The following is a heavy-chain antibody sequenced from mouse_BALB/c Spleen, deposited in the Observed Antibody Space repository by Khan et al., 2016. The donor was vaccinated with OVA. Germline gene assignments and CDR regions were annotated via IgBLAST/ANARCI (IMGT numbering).Heavy chain of an antibody. Sequence: EVELVESGGGLVQPGGSRKLSCVASGFTFSDYGMAWVRQAPGKGPEWVAFISDLAYTIYYADTMTGRFTISRENAKNTLYQELRSLRSEDTAMYYCARGGGTAPFVYWGLGTLVTVSA. J-gene: IGHJ3*01. CDR3: ARGGGTAPFVY. CDR1: GFTFSDYG. CDR2: ISDLAYTI. V-gene: IGHV5-15*02. D-gene: IGHD1-1*02.